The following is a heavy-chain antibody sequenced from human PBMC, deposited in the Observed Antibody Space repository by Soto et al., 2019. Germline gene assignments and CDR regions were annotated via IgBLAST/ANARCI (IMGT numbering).Heavy chain of an antibody. CDR3: ARADRTYYYDSSGYSLDY. D-gene: IGHD3-22*01. CDR1: GGTFSSYA. V-gene: IGHV1-69*12. CDR2: IIPIFGTA. J-gene: IGHJ4*02. Sequence: QVQLVQSGAEVKKPGSSVKVSCKASGGTFSSYAISWVRQAPGQGLEWMGGIIPIFGTANYAQKFQGRVTITADESTSTAYMELSSLRSEDTAVYYCARADRTYYYDSSGYSLDYRGQGTLVTVSS.